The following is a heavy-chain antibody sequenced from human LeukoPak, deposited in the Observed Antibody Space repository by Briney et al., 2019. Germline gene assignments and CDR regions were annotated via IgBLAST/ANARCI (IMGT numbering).Heavy chain of an antibody. CDR2: ISGDGGST. J-gene: IGHJ6*02. CDR3: AKDRFYYYYYYGMDV. CDR1: GFTFDNSA. Sequence: GGSLRLSCVASGFTFDNSAMHWVRHAPGKGLEWVSLISGDGGSTYYADSVMGRFTISRDNSRNSLYLQMNSLRTEDTSLYYCAKDRFYYYYYYGMDVWGQGTTVTVSS. D-gene: IGHD3-10*01. V-gene: IGHV3-43*02.